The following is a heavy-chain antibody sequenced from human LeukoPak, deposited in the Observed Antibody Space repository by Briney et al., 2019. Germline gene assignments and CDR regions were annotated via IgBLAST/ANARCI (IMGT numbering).Heavy chain of an antibody. CDR3: ARLRVRGVIGAFDI. Sequence: GESLKISGKGSGYGFTSDWMSWVRQMPGKDLKWMGRIDPSDSYNNYRPSFQGHVTISADKSISTAYLQWSSLKASDTAMYYCARLRVRGVIGAFDIWGQGTMVTVSS. CDR2: IDPSDSYN. CDR1: GYGFTSDW. V-gene: IGHV5-10-1*01. D-gene: IGHD3-10*01. J-gene: IGHJ3*02.